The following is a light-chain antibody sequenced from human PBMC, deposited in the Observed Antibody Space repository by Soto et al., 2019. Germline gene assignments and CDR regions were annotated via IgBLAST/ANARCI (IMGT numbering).Light chain of an antibody. V-gene: IGLV3-21*04. Sequence: SYELTQPPSVSVAPGKTARITFGGNNIGSKSVHWYQQKPGQAPVLVIYYDSDRPSGIPERFSGSNSGNTATLTISRVEAGDEADYYCQVWDSSSDPCVFGGGTKLTVL. CDR3: QVWDSSSDPCV. CDR1: NIGSKS. CDR2: YDS. J-gene: IGLJ2*01.